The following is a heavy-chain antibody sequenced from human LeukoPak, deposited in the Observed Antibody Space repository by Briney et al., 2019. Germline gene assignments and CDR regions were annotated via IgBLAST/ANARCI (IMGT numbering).Heavy chain of an antibody. CDR3: ARVRGYSYGFILPADY. CDR2: INWNGGST. Sequence: GGSLRLPCAASGFTFDDYGMSWVRQAPGKGLEWVSGINWNGGSTGYADSVKGRFTISRDNAKNSLYLQMNSLRAEDTALYYCARVRGYSYGFILPADYWGQGTLVTVSS. J-gene: IGHJ4*02. D-gene: IGHD5-18*01. CDR1: GFTFDDYG. V-gene: IGHV3-20*04.